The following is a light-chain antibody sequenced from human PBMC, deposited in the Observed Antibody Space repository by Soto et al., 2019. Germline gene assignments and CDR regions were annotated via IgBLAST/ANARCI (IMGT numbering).Light chain of an antibody. J-gene: IGKJ4*01. CDR1: QDISSW. Sequence: DIQMPQSPSSVSASVGDRVTITCRASQDISSWVAWYQQKPGKAPKLLISAASSLQSGVPRRFSGSGSGTDFTLVISSLQAEDFATYFCQQGDSFPFTFGGGTKVDI. CDR2: AAS. V-gene: IGKV1-12*01. CDR3: QQGDSFPFT.